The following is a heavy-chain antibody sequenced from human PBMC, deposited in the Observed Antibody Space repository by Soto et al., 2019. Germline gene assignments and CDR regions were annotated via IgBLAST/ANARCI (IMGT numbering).Heavy chain of an antibody. CDR1: GGSISSYY. V-gene: IGHV4-59*08. CDR3: ARQDGPERDCRGGSCYSVIDY. J-gene: IGHJ4*02. Sequence: QVQLQESGPGLVKPSETLSLTCTVSGGSISSYYWSWIRQPPGKGLEWIGYIYYSGSTNYNPSLKSRVTISVDTSKNQFSLKLSSVTAADTAVYYCARQDGPERDCRGGSCYSVIDYWGQGTLVTVSS. CDR2: IYYSGST. D-gene: IGHD2-15*01.